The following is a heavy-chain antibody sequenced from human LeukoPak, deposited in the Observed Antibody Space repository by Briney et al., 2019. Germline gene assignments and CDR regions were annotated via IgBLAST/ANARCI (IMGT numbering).Heavy chain of an antibody. CDR3: ARGVGSIAGAY. CDR1: GGSFSGYY. J-gene: IGHJ4*02. D-gene: IGHD6-6*01. V-gene: IGHV4-34*01. Sequence: PSETLSLTCAVYGGSFSGYYWSWIRQPPGEGLEWIGEIHHSGSTNYNPSLKSRVTISIDKSKNQFSLKLTSVTAADTAVYYCARGVGSIAGAYWGPGTLVTVSS. CDR2: IHHSGST.